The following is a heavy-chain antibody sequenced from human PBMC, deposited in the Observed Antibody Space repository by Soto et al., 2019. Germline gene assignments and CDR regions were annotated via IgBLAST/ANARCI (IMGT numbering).Heavy chain of an antibody. CDR3: ARDRWSMIAVAGTIWFDP. Sequence: ASVKVSCKASGYTFTSYGISWVRQAPGQGLEWMGWISAYNGNTNYAQKLQGRVTMTTDTSTSTAYMELRSLRSDDTAVYYCARDRWSMIAVAGTIWFDPWGQGTLVTVSS. J-gene: IGHJ5*02. CDR1: GYTFTSYG. CDR2: ISAYNGNT. V-gene: IGHV1-18*01. D-gene: IGHD6-19*01.